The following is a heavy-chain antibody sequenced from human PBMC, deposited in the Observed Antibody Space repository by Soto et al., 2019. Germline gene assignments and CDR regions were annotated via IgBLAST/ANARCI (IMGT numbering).Heavy chain of an antibody. CDR3: ARAYCGGDCYREPANWFDP. CDR1: GGTFSSYA. D-gene: IGHD2-21*02. Sequence: QVQLVQSGAEVKKPGSSVKVSCKASGGTFSSYAISWVRQAPGQGLEWMGGIIPIFGTANYAQKFQGRVTIIADKSTSTAYMELSSLRSEDTAVYYCARAYCGGDCYREPANWFDPWGQGTLVTVSS. J-gene: IGHJ5*02. CDR2: IIPIFGTA. V-gene: IGHV1-69*06.